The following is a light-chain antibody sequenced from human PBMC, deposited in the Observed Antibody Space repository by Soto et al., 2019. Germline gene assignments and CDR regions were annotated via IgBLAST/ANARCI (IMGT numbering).Light chain of an antibody. CDR3: GSYTSSSTVVV. V-gene: IGLV2-14*01. J-gene: IGLJ2*01. CDR1: SSDVGGYNY. Sequence: QSVLTQPASVSGSPGQSITISCTGTSSDVGGYNYVSWYQQHPGKAPKLIIYDVTNRPSGISNRFSGSKSGNTASLTISGLQAEDEADYYCGSYTSSSTVVVFGGGTQLTVL. CDR2: DVT.